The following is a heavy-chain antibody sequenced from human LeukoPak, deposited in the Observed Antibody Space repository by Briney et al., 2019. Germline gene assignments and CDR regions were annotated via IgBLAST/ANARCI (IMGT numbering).Heavy chain of an antibody. CDR1: GGSISSYY. CDR2: IYYSGST. J-gene: IGHJ4*02. D-gene: IGHD5-18*01. Sequence: SETLSLTCTVSGGSISSYYWSWIRQPAGKGLEWIGSIYYSGSTYYNPSLKSRVTMSVDTSKNQFSLKLSSVTAADTAVYYCSGVDTAMAQFDYWGQGTLVTVSS. CDR3: SGVDTAMAQFDY. V-gene: IGHV4-4*07.